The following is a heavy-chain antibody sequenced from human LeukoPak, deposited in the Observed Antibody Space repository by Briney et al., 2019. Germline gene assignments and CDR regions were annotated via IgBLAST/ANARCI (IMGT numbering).Heavy chain of an antibody. CDR1: GASISSSNW. CDR3: ASEGDREY. J-gene: IGHJ4*02. Sequence: SETLSLTCAVSGASISSSNWWSWVRQPPGKGLEWIGEIYHSGSTNYNPSLKSRVTISMDKSKNQFSLKLSSVTAADTAVYYYASEGDREYWGQGTLVTVSS. V-gene: IGHV4-4*02. D-gene: IGHD2-21*02. CDR2: IYHSGST.